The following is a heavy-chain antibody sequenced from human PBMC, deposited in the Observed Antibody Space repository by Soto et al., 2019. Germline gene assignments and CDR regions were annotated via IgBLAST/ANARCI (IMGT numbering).Heavy chain of an antibody. D-gene: IGHD6-19*01. CDR1: GFSLSTSGVG. CDR3: AHIRGGLSSGWYNFDY. Sequence: QITLKESGPPLVKPTQTLTLTCSFSGFSLSTSGVGVGWIRQPPGKALEWLALIYWDDDKRYSPSLKSRLTITKDTSKNQVVLTMTNMDPVDTATYYCAHIRGGLSSGWYNFDYWGQGTLVTVSS. J-gene: IGHJ4*02. V-gene: IGHV2-5*02. CDR2: IYWDDDK.